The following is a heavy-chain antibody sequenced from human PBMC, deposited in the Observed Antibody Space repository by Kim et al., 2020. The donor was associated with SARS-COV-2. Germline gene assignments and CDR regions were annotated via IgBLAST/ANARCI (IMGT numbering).Heavy chain of an antibody. CDR3: ARDSPPGSRDMDV. CDR1: TLTFSTDS. D-gene: IGHD3-10*01. V-gene: IGHV3-21*01. Sequence: GGSLRLSCAASTLTFSTDSMNWVRQAPGKGLEWVSSISGSSTFIFYADSVKGRFTISRDNGKNSLYLQMNSLRVEDTAVYYCARDSPPGSRDMDVWGEGT. CDR2: ISGSSTFI. J-gene: IGHJ6*03.